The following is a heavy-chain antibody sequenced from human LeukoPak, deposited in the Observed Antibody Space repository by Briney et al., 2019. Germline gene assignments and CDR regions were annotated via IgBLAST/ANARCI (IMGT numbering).Heavy chain of an antibody. J-gene: IGHJ6*03. CDR2: ITNSGTTI. CDR3: ARGKLELLLYYYYYMDV. V-gene: IGHV3-11*04. D-gene: IGHD1-7*01. CDR1: GFTFTDYY. Sequence: GGSLRLSCAASGFTFTDYYMSWIRQAPGKGLEWVSYITNSGTTIYYADSVKGRFTISRDNAKNSLYLQMNSLRAEDTAVYYCARGKLELLLYYYYYMDVWGKGTTVTVSS.